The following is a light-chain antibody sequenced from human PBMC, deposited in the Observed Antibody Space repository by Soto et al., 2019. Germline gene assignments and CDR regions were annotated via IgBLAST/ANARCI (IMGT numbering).Light chain of an antibody. V-gene: IGLV1-40*01. CDR2: GNT. CDR3: QSYDSSLSASYV. CDR1: SSNIGAGCE. Sequence: QSVLTQPPSVSGAPGQRVTISCTGCSSNIGAGCEVHWYQHLPGKAPKLLIYGNTNRPSWVTDRFSASKSGTSASLAITGLQAEDAADYYCQSYDSSLSASYVFGGGTKVTVL. J-gene: IGLJ1*01.